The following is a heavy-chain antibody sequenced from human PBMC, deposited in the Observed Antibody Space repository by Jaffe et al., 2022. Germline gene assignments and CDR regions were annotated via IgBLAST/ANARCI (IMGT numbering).Heavy chain of an antibody. CDR2: IYYSGST. CDR1: GGSISSSSYY. CDR3: ARRGHDYGDVDDAFDI. J-gene: IGHJ3*02. Sequence: QLQLQESGPGLVKPSETLSLTCTVSGGSISSSSYYWGWIRQPPGKGLEWIGSIYYSGSTYYNPSLKSRVTISVDTSKNQFSLKLSSVTAADTAVYYCARRGHDYGDVDDAFDIWGQGTMVTVSS. D-gene: IGHD4-17*01. V-gene: IGHV4-39*01.